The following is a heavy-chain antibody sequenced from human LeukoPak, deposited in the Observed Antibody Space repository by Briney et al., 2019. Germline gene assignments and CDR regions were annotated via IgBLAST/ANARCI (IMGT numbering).Heavy chain of an antibody. CDR2: IKSKTDVGTS. Sequence: GGSLRLSCAASGFTFSNVWMNWVRQAPGNGLEWVGRIKSKTDVGTSDYAAPVKGRFTNSRDEAKDTMYLQLHSLKTEDTAVYFCTSPTGNYYAWAYFQHWGQGTLVTVSS. J-gene: IGHJ1*01. CDR3: TSPTGNYYAWAYFQH. D-gene: IGHD1-26*01. CDR1: GFTFSNVW. V-gene: IGHV3-15*01.